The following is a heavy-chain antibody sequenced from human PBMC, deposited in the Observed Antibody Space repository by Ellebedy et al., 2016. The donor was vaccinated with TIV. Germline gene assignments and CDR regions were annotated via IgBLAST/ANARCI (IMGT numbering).Heavy chain of an antibody. CDR1: GGSFSGYY. Sequence: SETLSLTCAVYGGSFSGYYWTWIRQPPGKGLEWIGEINHSGSTNYNPSLKSRVTISVDRSKNQFSLKMRSVTAADTAVYYSARSPQVGYCRGGSCHDRTLDFDSWGQGTLVTVSS. CDR3: ARSPQVGYCRGGSCHDRTLDFDS. CDR2: INHSGST. D-gene: IGHD2-15*01. J-gene: IGHJ4*02. V-gene: IGHV4-34*01.